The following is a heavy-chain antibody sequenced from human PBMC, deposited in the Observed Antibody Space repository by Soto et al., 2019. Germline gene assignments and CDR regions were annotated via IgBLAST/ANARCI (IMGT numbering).Heavy chain of an antibody. V-gene: IGHV3-23*01. CDR2: IRDGGEST. J-gene: IGHJ3*02. D-gene: IGHD2-15*01. Sequence: EVQLLESGGGLVQPGESLRLSCAFSGFIFGNYMMTWVRQAPGKGLEWVSTIRDGGESTYYADSVKGRFTISRDNSXXTXXLQMDSLGVEDTAVYYCAPHVHCSGGSCHYDAFDIRGQGTMVTVSS. CDR3: APHVHCSGGSCHYDAFDI. CDR1: GFIFGNYM.